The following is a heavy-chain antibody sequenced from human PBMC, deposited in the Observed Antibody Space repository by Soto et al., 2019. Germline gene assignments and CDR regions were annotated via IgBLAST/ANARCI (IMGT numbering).Heavy chain of an antibody. CDR3: AKGGVLLWFGELLNYFDY. V-gene: IGHV3-23*01. D-gene: IGHD3-10*01. CDR2: ISGSGGST. CDR1: GFTFSSYA. Sequence: GGSLRLSCAASGFTFSSYAMSWVRQAPGKGLEWVSAISGSGGSTYYADSVKGRFTISRDNSKNTLYLQMNSLRAEDTAVYYCAKGGVLLWFGELLNYFDYWGQGTLVTVSS. J-gene: IGHJ4*02.